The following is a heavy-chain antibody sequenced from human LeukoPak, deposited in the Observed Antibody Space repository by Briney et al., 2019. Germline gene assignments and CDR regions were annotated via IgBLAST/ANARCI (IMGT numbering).Heavy chain of an antibody. CDR3: ARDYYDSSGSFSGFDY. D-gene: IGHD3-22*01. J-gene: IGHJ4*02. Sequence: SETLSLTCTVSGDSISSGNYWGWIRQPPGKGLEWTGSFYHSGSTSYNPSLKSRVTISVDTFKNQFSLKLTSVTAADTAVYYCARDYYDSSGSFSGFDYWGQGTLVTVSS. CDR1: GDSISSGNY. CDR2: FYHSGST. V-gene: IGHV4-38-2*02.